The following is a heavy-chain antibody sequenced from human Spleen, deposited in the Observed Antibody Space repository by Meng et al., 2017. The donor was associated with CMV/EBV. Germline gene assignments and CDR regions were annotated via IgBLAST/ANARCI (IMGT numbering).Heavy chain of an antibody. CDR2: IIPIFGTA. D-gene: IGHD1-7*01. Sequence: SVKVSCKASGGTFSSYAISWVRQAPGQGLEWMGGIIPIFGTANYAQKFQGRVTITTDESTSTAYMELSSLRAEDTAMYYCARDYDGTTTGSGHWGQGTLVTVSS. CDR1: GGTFSSYA. V-gene: IGHV1-69*05. CDR3: ARDYDGTTTGSGH. J-gene: IGHJ4*02.